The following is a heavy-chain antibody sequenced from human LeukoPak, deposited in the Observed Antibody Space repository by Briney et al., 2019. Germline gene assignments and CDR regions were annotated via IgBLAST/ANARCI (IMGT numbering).Heavy chain of an antibody. CDR2: INPSGGST. Sequence: ASVKVSCKASGYTFTSYNMHWVRRAPAQGLEWMGIINPSGGSTTYAQKFQGRVTMTRDMSTSTVYMELSSLRSEDTAVCYCARVTSHNWSGYNAFDIWGQGTMVTVSS. CDR3: ARVTSHNWSGYNAFDI. CDR1: GYTFTSYN. J-gene: IGHJ3*02. D-gene: IGHD3-3*01. V-gene: IGHV1-46*01.